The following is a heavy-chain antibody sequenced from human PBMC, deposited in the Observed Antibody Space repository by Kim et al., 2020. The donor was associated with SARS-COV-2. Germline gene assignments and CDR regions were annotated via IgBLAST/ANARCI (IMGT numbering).Heavy chain of an antibody. Sequence: AQKFPGRVTMTRDTSTSTVYMELSSLRSEDTAVYYCARDRMSTSGMTFDIWGQGTMVTVSS. D-gene: IGHD2-2*01. V-gene: IGHV1-46*01. J-gene: IGHJ3*02. CDR3: ARDRMSTSGMTFDI.